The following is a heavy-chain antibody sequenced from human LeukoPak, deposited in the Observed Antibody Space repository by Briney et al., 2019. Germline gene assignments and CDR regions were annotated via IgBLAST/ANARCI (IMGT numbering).Heavy chain of an antibody. CDR2: ISGSGGGT. J-gene: IGHJ4*02. V-gene: IGHV3-23*01. CDR1: GFTFSSYA. D-gene: IGHD1-26*01. Sequence: GWSLTLSCAASGFTFSSYAMSWVRQAPDKGLEWVSTISGSGGGTYYAGSVRGRFTISRDNSKNTLYLQMNSLRAEDTAVYYCVKDLGRYRNNCFDYWGQGTLVTVSS. CDR3: VKDLGRYRNNCFDY.